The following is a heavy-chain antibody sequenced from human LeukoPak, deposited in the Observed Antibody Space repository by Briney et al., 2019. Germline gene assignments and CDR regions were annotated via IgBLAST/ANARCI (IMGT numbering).Heavy chain of an antibody. CDR3: ARDLGDCSGGSCYSPTFDY. D-gene: IGHD2-15*01. CDR1: GFTFSSYA. V-gene: IGHV3-30*14. J-gene: IGHJ4*02. CDR2: ISYDGSNK. Sequence: PGGSLRLSCAASGFTFSSYAMHWVRQAPGKGLEWVAVISYDGSNKYYADSVKGRFTISRDNSKNTLYLQMGSLRAEDMAVYYCARDLGDCSGGSCYSPTFDYWGQGTLVTVSS.